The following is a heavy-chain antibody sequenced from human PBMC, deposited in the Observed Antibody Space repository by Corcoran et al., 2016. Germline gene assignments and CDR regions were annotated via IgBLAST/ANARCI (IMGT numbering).Heavy chain of an antibody. CDR2: IKSETDGGTI. CDR3: TTFTVAVIGIGPGGC. V-gene: IGHV3-15*07. D-gene: IGHD1-20*01. Sequence: EVQLVESGGGLVKPGGSLRLSCAASGFTFSNTWMNWVRQSPGKGLEWVGRIKSETDGGTIYYAAPVKGRFTISRDDSKSTMYLQMDSLKTADTAFYYCTTFTVAVIGIGPGGCWGQGTLVTVSS. CDR1: GFTFSNTW. J-gene: IGHJ4*02.